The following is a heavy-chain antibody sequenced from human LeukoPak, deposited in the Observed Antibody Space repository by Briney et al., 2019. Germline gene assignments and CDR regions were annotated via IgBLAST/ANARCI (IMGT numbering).Heavy chain of an antibody. CDR3: ARGSVVVVAAIRWFDP. CDR1: GGSFSGYY. J-gene: IGHJ5*02. V-gene: IGHV4-34*01. CDR2: INHSGST. Sequence: PSETLSLTCAVYGGSFSGYYWSWNRQPPGKGLEWIGEINHSGSTNYNPSLKSRVTISVDTSKNQFSLKLSSVTAADTAVYYCARGSVVVVAAIRWFDPWGQGSLVTVSS. D-gene: IGHD2-15*01.